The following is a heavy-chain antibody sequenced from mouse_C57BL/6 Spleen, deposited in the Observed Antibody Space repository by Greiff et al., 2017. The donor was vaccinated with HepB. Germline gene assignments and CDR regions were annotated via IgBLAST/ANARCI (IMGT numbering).Heavy chain of an antibody. CDR1: GFTFSDYG. D-gene: IGHD2-1*01. Sequence: EVQLVESGGGLVKPGGSLKLSCAASGFTFSDYGMHWVRQAPEKGLEWVAYISSGSSTIYYADTVKGRFTISRDNAKNTLFLQMTSLRSEDTAMYYCAREGKEDLFAYWGQGTLVTVSA. CDR3: AREGKEDLFAY. CDR2: ISSGSSTI. V-gene: IGHV5-17*01. J-gene: IGHJ3*01.